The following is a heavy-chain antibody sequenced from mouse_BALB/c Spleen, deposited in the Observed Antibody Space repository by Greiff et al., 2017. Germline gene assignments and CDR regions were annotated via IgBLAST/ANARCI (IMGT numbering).Heavy chain of an antibody. Sequence: QVQLKQSGPELVKPGASVKISCKASGYTFTDYYINWVKQKPGQGLEWIGWIYPGSGNTKYNEKFKGKATLTVDTSSSTAYMQLSSLTSEDTAVYFCAREYYGSLFDYWGQGTTLTVSS. CDR2: IYPGSGNT. CDR3: AREYYGSLFDY. D-gene: IGHD1-1*01. J-gene: IGHJ2*01. V-gene: IGHV1-84*02. CDR1: GYTFTDYY.